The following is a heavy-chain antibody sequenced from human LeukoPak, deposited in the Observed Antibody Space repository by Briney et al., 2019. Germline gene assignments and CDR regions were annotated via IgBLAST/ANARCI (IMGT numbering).Heavy chain of an antibody. CDR2: INHSGST. V-gene: IGHV4-34*01. J-gene: IGHJ4*02. Sequence: SETLSLTCAVYGGSFSGYYWSWIRQPPGKGLEWIGEINHSGSTNYNPSLKSRVTISIDTSKNQFSLKLSSVTAADAALYYCARGPGTWYYYWGQGTLVTVSS. CDR3: ARGPGTWYYY. CDR1: GGSFSGYY. D-gene: IGHD6-13*01.